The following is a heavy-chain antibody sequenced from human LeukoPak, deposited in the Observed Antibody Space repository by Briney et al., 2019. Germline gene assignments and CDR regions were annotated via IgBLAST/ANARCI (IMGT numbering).Heavy chain of an antibody. CDR2: ISGGSSTI. CDR1: GFTLSSYS. CDR3: ARVGSNQWLDY. Sequence: QPGGSLRLSCAASGFTLSSYSMTWVRQAPGKGLEWVSYISGGSSTIYNADSVKGRFTISRDNAKNLLYLLMDTLRAEDTAVYYCARVGSNQWLDYWGQGTLVTVSS. J-gene: IGHJ4*02. D-gene: IGHD6-19*01. V-gene: IGHV3-48*01.